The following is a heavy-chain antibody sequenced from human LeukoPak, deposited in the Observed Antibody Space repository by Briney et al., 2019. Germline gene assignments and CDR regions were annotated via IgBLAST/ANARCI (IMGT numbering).Heavy chain of an antibody. CDR2: IWYDGSNK. J-gene: IGHJ4*02. D-gene: IGHD2-2*01. V-gene: IGHV3-33*01. CDR1: GFTFSSYG. CDR3: AREGAYCSSTSCYSYYFDY. Sequence: GGSLRLSCAASGFTFSSYGMHWVRQAPGKGLEWVAVIWYDGSNKYYADSVKGRFTISRDNSKNTLYLQMNSLRAEDTAVYYCAREGAYCSSTSCYSYYFDYWGQGTLVTVSS.